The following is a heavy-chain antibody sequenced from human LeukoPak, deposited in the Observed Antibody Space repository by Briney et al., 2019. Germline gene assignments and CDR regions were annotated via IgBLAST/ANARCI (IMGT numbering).Heavy chain of an antibody. CDR3: VRALGSGNY. CDR2: IKEDGSDK. CDR1: GFTFSSYW. J-gene: IGHJ4*02. V-gene: IGHV3-7*03. Sequence: GGSLRLSCAASGFTFSSYWMNWVRQAPGKGLEWVANIKEDGSDKYYVDSVKGRFTISRDNAKNSLFLRMNSLRAEDTAVYYCVRALGSGNYWGQGTLVTVSS. D-gene: IGHD3-10*02.